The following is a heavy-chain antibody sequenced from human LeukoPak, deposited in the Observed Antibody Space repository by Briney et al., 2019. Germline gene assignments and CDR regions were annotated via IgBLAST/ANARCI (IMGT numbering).Heavy chain of an antibody. CDR2: IYTSGST. CDR3: AAAGGASYYYYGMDV. J-gene: IGHJ6*02. D-gene: IGHD6-13*01. Sequence: SQTLSLTCTVSGGSISSGSYYWSWIRQPAGKGLEWIGRIYTSGSTNYNPSLKSRVTISADTSKNQFSLKLSSVTAADTAVYYCAAAGGASYYYYGMDVWGQGTTVTVSS. V-gene: IGHV4-61*02. CDR1: GGSISSGSYY.